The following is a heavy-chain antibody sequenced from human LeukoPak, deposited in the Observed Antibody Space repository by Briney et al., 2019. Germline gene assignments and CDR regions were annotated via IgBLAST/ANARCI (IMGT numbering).Heavy chain of an antibody. J-gene: IGHJ3*02. D-gene: IGHD2-15*01. CDR3: SRIPGYCSGATCYSDALDI. V-gene: IGHV2-70*01. Sequence: SGPTLVNPTQTLTLTCTFSGCSFTASGMCVSWIRQPPGKALEWLALIDWEDDKYYSTSLKTRLTISKDTSKNEVVLTMTNMDPVDTATYYCSRIPGYCSGATCYSDALDIWLHGTVVTVSS. CDR1: GCSFTASGMC. CDR2: IDWEDDK.